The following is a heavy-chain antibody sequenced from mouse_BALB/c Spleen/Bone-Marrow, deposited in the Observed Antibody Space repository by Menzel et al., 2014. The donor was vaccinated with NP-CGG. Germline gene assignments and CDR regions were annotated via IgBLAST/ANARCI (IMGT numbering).Heavy chain of an antibody. CDR3: ARRGDSSGYPFAY. J-gene: IGHJ3*01. D-gene: IGHD3-2*01. CDR2: INPSTGYT. V-gene: IGHV1-7*01. Sequence: QVQLKESGAELAKPGASVKMSCKASGYTFXSYWMHWVKQRPGQGLEWIGYINPSTGYTEHNQRFKDKATLTADKSSSTAYMQLSSLTSEDSAVYYCARRGDSSGYPFAYWGQGTLVTVSA. CDR1: GYTFXSYW.